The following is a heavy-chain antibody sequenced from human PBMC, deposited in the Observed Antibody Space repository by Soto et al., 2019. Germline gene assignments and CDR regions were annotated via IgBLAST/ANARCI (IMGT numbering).Heavy chain of an antibody. CDR1: GLTFSSYE. Sequence: GGSLRLSCAASGLTFSSYEMNWVRQAPGKGLEWVSYISSSGSTIYYADSVKGRFTISRDNAKNSLYLQMNSLRAEDTAVYYCARDRREWLSHYYYYGMDVWGQGTTVTVSS. CDR3: ARDRREWLSHYYYYGMDV. J-gene: IGHJ6*02. V-gene: IGHV3-48*03. D-gene: IGHD3-3*01. CDR2: ISSSGSTI.